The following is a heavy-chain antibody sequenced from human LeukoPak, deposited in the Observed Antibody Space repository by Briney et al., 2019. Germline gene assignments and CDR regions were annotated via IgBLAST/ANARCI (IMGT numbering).Heavy chain of an antibody. CDR2: ISSSGSTI. J-gene: IGHJ4*02. CDR1: GFTFSDYY. CDR3: ARSPLLYPAPFDY. V-gene: IGHV3-11*01. D-gene: IGHD2-2*02. Sequence: AGSLRLSCAASGFTFSDYYRSWIRQAPGKGLEWVSYISSSGSTIYYADSVKGRFTISRDNAKNSLYLQMNSLRAEDTAVYYCARSPLLYPAPFDYWGQGTLVGVSS.